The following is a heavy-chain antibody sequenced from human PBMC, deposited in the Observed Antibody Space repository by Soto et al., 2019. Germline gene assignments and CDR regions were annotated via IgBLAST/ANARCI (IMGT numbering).Heavy chain of an antibody. CDR1: GFTFSSYA. Sequence: EVQLLESGGGLVQPGGSLRLSCAASGFTFSSYAMSWVRQAPGKGLEWVSAISGSGGSTYYADSVKGRFTISRDNSKNTLYLQMNSLRAEDTAVYYCAKDGVVRFLEWCDEPHGDYFDYWGQGTLVTVSS. CDR3: AKDGVVRFLEWCDEPHGDYFDY. V-gene: IGHV3-23*01. D-gene: IGHD3-3*01. CDR2: ISGSGGST. J-gene: IGHJ4*02.